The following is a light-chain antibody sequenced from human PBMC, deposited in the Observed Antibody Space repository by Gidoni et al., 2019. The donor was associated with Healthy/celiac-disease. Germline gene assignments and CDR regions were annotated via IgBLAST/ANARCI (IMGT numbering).Light chain of an antibody. J-gene: IGKJ1*01. CDR2: EAS. CDR3: QQRSKAWT. Sequence: IVLTQSPATLSLSPGESATLSCRASQSVSSYLAWYQQKPGQAPRLLIYEASNRATGLPARFSGSGSGTDFTLTISSLEPEDFAVYYCQQRSKAWTFGQGTKVEIK. CDR1: QSVSSY. V-gene: IGKV3-11*01.